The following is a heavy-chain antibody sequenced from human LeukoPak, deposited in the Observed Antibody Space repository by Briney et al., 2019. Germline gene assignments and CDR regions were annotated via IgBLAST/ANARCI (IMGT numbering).Heavy chain of an antibody. J-gene: IGHJ4*02. Sequence: PSETLSLTCSVSGVSITSGSYYWSWIRQPPGKGLEWIGYIYYSGSTNYNPSLKSRVTISVDTSKNQFSLKLSSVTAADTAVYYCARDRSHYYDSSGYDYWGQGTLVTVSS. CDR2: IYYSGST. CDR1: GVSITSGSYY. CDR3: ARDRSHYYDSSGYDY. D-gene: IGHD3-22*01. V-gene: IGHV4-61*01.